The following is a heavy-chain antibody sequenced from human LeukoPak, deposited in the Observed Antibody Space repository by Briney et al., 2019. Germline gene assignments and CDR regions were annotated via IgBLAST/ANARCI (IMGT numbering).Heavy chain of an antibody. D-gene: IGHD2-2*01. CDR2: ISGFNDNT. Sequence: GASVKVSCKTSGYFFSHYGISWVRQAPGQGPEWLGWISGFNDNTNYAQRVQGRVTMTTDTATSTAYMELRSLRSDDTAMYYCARDQCSSTSCYVGVGIFDYWGQGTLVTVSS. V-gene: IGHV1-18*01. CDR1: GYFFSHYG. J-gene: IGHJ4*02. CDR3: ARDQCSSTSCYVGVGIFDY.